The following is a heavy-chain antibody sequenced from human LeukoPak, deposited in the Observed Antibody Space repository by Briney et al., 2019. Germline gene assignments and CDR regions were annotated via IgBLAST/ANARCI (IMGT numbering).Heavy chain of an antibody. J-gene: IGHJ4*02. CDR1: GFTFSSYS. Sequence: GGSLRLSCAASGFTFSSYSMNWIRQAPGKGLEWVSSISSSSSYIYYADSVKGRFTISRDNAKNSLYLQMNSLRAEDTAVYYCARDSGLTLFDYWGQGTLVTVSS. V-gene: IGHV3-21*01. CDR3: ARDSGLTLFDY. D-gene: IGHD3/OR15-3a*01. CDR2: ISSSSSYI.